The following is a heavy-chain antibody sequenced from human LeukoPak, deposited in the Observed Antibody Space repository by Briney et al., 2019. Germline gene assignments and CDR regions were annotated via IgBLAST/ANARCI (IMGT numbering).Heavy chain of an antibody. D-gene: IGHD6-13*01. CDR2: IIPIFGIA. J-gene: IGHJ4*02. CDR1: GGTFSSYA. CDR3: ARTIAAAGGNDY. V-gene: IGHV1-69*13. Sequence: ASVKVSCKASGGTFSSYAISWVRQAPGQGLEWMGGIIPIFGIANYAQKFQGRVTITADESTSTAYMELSSLRSEDTAVYYCARTIAAAGGNDYWGQGTLVTVSS.